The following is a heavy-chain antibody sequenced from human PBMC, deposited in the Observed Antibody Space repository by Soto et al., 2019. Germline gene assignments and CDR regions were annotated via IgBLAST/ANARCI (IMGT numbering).Heavy chain of an antibody. J-gene: IGHJ6*02. CDR3: ARESDSSSFTILHYYYYYGMDV. Sequence: GGSLRLSCAASGFTFSSYSMNWVRQAPGKGLEWVSYISSSSSTIYYADSVKGRFTISRDNAKNSLYLQMNSLRDEDTAVYYCARESDSSSFTILHYYYYYGMDVWGQGTTVTVSS. D-gene: IGHD6-13*01. CDR1: GFTFSSYS. CDR2: ISSSSSTI. V-gene: IGHV3-48*02.